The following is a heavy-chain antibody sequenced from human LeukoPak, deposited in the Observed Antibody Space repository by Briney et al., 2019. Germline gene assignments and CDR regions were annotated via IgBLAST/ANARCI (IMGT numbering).Heavy chain of an antibody. CDR3: ARGVTARVVPWSDP. Sequence: PSETLSLTCTVSGGSISSYYWSWIRQPPGKGLEWIGYIYYSGSTNYNPSLKSRVTISVDTSKDQFSLKLSSVTAADTAVYYCARGVTARVVPWSDPWGQGTLVTVSS. CDR2: IYYSGST. CDR1: GGSISSYY. D-gene: IGHD4-23*01. J-gene: IGHJ5*02. V-gene: IGHV4-59*01.